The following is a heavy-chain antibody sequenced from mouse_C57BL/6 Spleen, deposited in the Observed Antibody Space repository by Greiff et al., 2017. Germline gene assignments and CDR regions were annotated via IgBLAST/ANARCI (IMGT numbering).Heavy chain of an antibody. CDR2: IRLKSDNYAT. Sequence: DVMLVESGGGLVQPGGSMKLSCVASGFTFSNYWMNWVRQSPEKGLEWVAQIRLKSDNYATHYAESVKGRFTISRDDSKSSVYLQMNNLRAEDTGIYYCTRATGAYWGQGTLVTVSA. CDR3: TRATGAY. J-gene: IGHJ3*01. CDR1: GFTFSNYW. V-gene: IGHV6-3*01. D-gene: IGHD3-1*01.